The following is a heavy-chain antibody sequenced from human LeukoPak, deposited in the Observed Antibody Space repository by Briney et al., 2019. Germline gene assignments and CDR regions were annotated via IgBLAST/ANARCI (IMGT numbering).Heavy chain of an antibody. Sequence: SETLSLTCTVSGGSISSSSYYWSWIRQPPGKGLEWIGEINHSGSTNYNPSLKSRVTISVDTSKNQFSLKLSSVTAADTAVYYCARHTPITGGWREAFDIWGQGTMVTVSS. CDR2: INHSGST. J-gene: IGHJ3*02. D-gene: IGHD7-27*01. CDR3: ARHTPITGGWREAFDI. V-gene: IGHV4-39*01. CDR1: GGSISSSSYY.